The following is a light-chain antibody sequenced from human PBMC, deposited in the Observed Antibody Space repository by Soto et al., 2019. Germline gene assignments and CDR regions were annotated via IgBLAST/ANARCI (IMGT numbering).Light chain of an antibody. V-gene: IGKV3-20*01. Sequence: EIVLTRSPGTLSLSPGERATLSCRASQSVSSSYLAWYQQKPGQAPRLLIYGASSRATGIPDRFSGSGSGTDFTLTISRLEPEDFAVYYCQQYGSSPPSTFGQGTKVEIK. CDR1: QSVSSSY. CDR2: GAS. J-gene: IGKJ1*01. CDR3: QQYGSSPPST.